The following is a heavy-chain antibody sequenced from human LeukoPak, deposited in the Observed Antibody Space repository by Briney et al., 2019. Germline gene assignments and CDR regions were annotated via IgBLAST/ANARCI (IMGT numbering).Heavy chain of an antibody. D-gene: IGHD1-26*01. J-gene: IGHJ6*03. CDR1: GGSISSGSYY. CDR3: ARVESGSYSYYYYYMDV. V-gene: IGHV4-61*02. Sequence: PSETLSLTCSVSGGSISSGSYYWSWIRQPAGKGLEWIGRIYTSGSTNYNPSLKSRVTISVDTSKNQFSLKLSSVTAADTAAYYCARVESGSYSYYYYYMDVWGKGTTVTVSS. CDR2: IYTSGST.